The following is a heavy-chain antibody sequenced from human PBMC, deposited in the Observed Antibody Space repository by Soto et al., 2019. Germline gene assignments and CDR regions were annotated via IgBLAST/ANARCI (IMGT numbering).Heavy chain of an antibody. CDR3: ARGHSYGTYYYYGMDV. V-gene: IGHV4-61*01. CDR1: GGSVSSGSYY. Sequence: SETLSLTCTVSGGSVSSGSYYWSWIRQPPGKGLEWIGYIYYSGSTNYNPSLKSRVTISVDTSKNQFSLKLSSVTAADTAAYYCARGHSYGTYYYYGMDVWGQGTTVTVSS. J-gene: IGHJ6*02. CDR2: IYYSGST. D-gene: IGHD5-18*01.